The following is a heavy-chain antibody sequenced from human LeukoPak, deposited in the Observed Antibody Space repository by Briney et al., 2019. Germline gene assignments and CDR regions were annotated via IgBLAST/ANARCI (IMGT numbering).Heavy chain of an antibody. CDR1: GGSISSYY. CDR3: ARGHYYGSGSYYNGMDV. D-gene: IGHD3-10*01. J-gene: IGHJ6*02. CDR2: IYTSGST. V-gene: IGHV4-4*09. Sequence: SETLSLTCTVSGGSISSYYWSWIRQPPGKGLEWIGYIYTSGSTNYNPSLKSRVTISVDTSKNQFSLKLSSVTAADTAVYYCARGHYYGSGSYYNGMDVWGQGTTVTVSS.